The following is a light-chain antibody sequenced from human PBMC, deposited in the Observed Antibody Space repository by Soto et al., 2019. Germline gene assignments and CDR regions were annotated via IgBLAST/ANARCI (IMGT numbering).Light chain of an antibody. CDR3: AAWDDSLDGHVV. V-gene: IGLV1-44*01. CDR2: NNI. Sequence: QSVLTQPTSASGTPGQKVTISCSGSNSNIGSNTVSWFQQLPGRAPKLLHYNNIYRPPGVPDRFSGSKSGTSVSLAISGLQSEDEADYYCAAWDDSLDGHVVFGGGTQLTVL. J-gene: IGLJ7*01. CDR1: NSNIGSNT.